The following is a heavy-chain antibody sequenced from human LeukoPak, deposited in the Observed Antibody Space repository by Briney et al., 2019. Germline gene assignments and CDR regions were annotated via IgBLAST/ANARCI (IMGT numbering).Heavy chain of an antibody. D-gene: IGHD1-26*01. CDR2: IKEDGTET. Sequence: PGGSLRLSCAASGFMFSSNWMSWVRLAPGKGLEWVANIKEDGTETYYVDSVKGRFTISRDNAKNSLYLQMNSLRADDTAVYYCVKDSPPRYSGSPPAYWGQGTLVTVSS. CDR1: GFMFSSNW. J-gene: IGHJ4*02. V-gene: IGHV3-7*03. CDR3: VKDSPPRYSGSPPAY.